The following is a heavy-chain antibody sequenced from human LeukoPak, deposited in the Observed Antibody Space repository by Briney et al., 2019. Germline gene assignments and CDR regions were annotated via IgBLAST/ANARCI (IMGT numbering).Heavy chain of an antibody. J-gene: IGHJ5*02. CDR2: INPNSGGT. CDR3: ARDNAPYDFWSGYIAGWFDP. CDR1: GYTFTGYY. Sequence: GASVKVSCKASGYTFTGYYMHWVRQAPGQGLEWMGWINPNSGGTNYAQKFQGRVTMTRDTSISTAYMELSRLRSDDTAVYYYARDNAPYDFWSGYIAGWFDPWGQGTLVTVSS. V-gene: IGHV1-2*02. D-gene: IGHD3-3*01.